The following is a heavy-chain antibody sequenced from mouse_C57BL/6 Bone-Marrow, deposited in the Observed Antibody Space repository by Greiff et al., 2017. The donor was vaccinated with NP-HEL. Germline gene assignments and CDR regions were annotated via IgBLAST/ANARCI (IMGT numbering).Heavy chain of an antibody. V-gene: IGHV1-78*01. Sequence: QVQLKESDAELVNPGASVKISCKVSGYTFTDHPIHWMKQRPEQGLEWIGYIYPRDGSTKYNEKFKGKATLTADKSSSTAYMQLNSLTSEDSAVYFCARWPPLYDGYYDWYFEGWGTGTTVTVSS. CDR1: GYTFTDHP. D-gene: IGHD2-3*01. CDR2: IYPRDGST. J-gene: IGHJ1*03. CDR3: ARWPPLYDGYYDWYFEG.